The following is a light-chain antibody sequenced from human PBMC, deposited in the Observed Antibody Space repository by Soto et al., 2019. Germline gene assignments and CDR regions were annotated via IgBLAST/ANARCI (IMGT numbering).Light chain of an antibody. CDR3: QQANSFPWT. CDR2: AAF. V-gene: IGKV1-12*01. Sequence: DIQMTQSPSSVSASVGDRVTITCRASQGISTWLAWYQQKPGKAPKLLIHAAFRLQSGVPSRISGSASGTDFTLTISSLQPEDSATYYCQQANSFPWTFGQGTKVDIK. CDR1: QGISTW. J-gene: IGKJ1*01.